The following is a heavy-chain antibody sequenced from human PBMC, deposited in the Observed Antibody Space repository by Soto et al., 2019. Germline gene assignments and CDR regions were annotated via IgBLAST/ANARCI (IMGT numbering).Heavy chain of an antibody. J-gene: IGHJ5*02. CDR1: GFTFSSYG. D-gene: IGHD3-3*01. CDR2: ITSSSSYI. V-gene: IGHV3-21*01. CDR3: ARDVAMGLAWLFSEINGWFDP. Sequence: EVQLVESGGGLVKPGGSLRLSCAASGFTFSSYGMNWVRQAPGKGLEWVSSITSSSSYIYYADSVKGRFTISRDNAKNSLSLQMNSLRAEDTAVYYCARDVAMGLAWLFSEINGWFDPWGQGTLVTFSS.